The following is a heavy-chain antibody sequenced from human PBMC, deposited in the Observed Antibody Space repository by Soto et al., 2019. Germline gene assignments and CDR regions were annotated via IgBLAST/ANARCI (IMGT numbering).Heavy chain of an antibody. J-gene: IGHJ6*02. CDR3: ARGARYGDYFLGEQLSAGMDV. CDR2: IYYSGST. CDR1: GGSISSYY. D-gene: IGHD4-17*01. V-gene: IGHV4-59*01. Sequence: SETLSLTCTVSGGSISSYYWSWIRQPPGKGLEWIGYIYYSGSTNYNPSLKSRVTISVDTSKNQFSLKLGSVTAADTAVYYCARGARYGDYFLGEQLSAGMDVWGQGTTVTVSS.